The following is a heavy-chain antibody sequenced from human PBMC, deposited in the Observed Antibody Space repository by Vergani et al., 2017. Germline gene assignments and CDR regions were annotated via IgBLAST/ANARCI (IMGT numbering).Heavy chain of an antibody. CDR3: ARGPRYCSSTSCYRWDAFDI. J-gene: IGHJ3*02. Sequence: VQLLESGGGLVQPGRSLRLSCAASGFTFSSYGMHWVRQAPGKGLEWVAVISYDGSNKYYADSVKGRFTISRDNSKNTLYLQMNSLRAEDTAVYYCARGPRYCSSTSCYRWDAFDIWGQGTMVTVSS. D-gene: IGHD2-2*02. CDR1: GFTFSSYG. V-gene: IGHV3-30*03. CDR2: ISYDGSNK.